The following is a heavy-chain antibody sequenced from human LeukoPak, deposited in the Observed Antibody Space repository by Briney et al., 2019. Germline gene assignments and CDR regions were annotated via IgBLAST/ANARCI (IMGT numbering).Heavy chain of an antibody. CDR1: GFAFTDYY. Sequence: GGSLRLSCAASGFAFTDYYMSWIRQAPGKGLDWVSYISISGTTINYADSVKGRFTFSRDNAKNSLYLQMNSLRAEDTAVYYCARAGRLQYGDYVAFDYWGQGTLVTVSS. CDR3: ARAGRLQYGDYVAFDY. V-gene: IGHV3-11*01. J-gene: IGHJ4*02. CDR2: ISISGTTI. D-gene: IGHD4-17*01.